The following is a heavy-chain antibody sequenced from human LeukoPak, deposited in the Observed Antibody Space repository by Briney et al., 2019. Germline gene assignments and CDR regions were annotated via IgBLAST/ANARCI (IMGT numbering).Heavy chain of an antibody. D-gene: IGHD5-24*01. CDR1: GYSFTSYN. Sequence: ASVKVSCKTSGYSFTSYNLHWVRQALGQRLEWMGIIKPSGTDTKYAQKFQGRVFMTTDTSTSTVYMELSSLKSEDTAVYYCARVRDGYNDAYDIWGQGTMVIVSS. J-gene: IGHJ3*02. CDR3: ARVRDGYNDAYDI. V-gene: IGHV1-46*01. CDR2: IKPSGTDT.